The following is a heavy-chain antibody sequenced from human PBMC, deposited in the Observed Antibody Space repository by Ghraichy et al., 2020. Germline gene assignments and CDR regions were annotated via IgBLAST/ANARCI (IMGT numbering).Heavy chain of an antibody. V-gene: IGHV3-9*01. D-gene: IGHD7-27*01. Sequence: GGSLRLSCAASGFTFDDYAMHWVRQAPGKGLEWVSGISWNIGSIGYADSVKGRFTISQDNAKNSLYLQMNSLGAEDTALYYCAKAANWGSGYGDYWGQGTLVTVSS. CDR1: GFTFDDYA. J-gene: IGHJ4*02. CDR3: AKAANWGSGYGDY. CDR2: ISWNIGSI.